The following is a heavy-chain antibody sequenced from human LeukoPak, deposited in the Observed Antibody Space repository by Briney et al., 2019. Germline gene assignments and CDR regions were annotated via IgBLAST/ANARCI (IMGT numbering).Heavy chain of an antibody. CDR3: VRPACSGYHYDQ. D-gene: IGHD3-22*01. CDR1: GFTFSDHA. CDR2: ISGNGAGT. J-gene: IGHJ4*02. V-gene: IGHV3-23*01. Sequence: GGSLRLPCVASGFTFSDHAMNWVRQAPGKGLEWVSAISGNGAGTYYADNVKGRFTISRDNSKNTLYVHMNSLRAEDTAVYYCVRPACSGYHYDQWGQGTLVTVSS.